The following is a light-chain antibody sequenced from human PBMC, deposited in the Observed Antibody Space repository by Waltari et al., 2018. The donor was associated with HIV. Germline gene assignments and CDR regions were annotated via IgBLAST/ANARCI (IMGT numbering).Light chain of an antibody. J-gene: IGKJ2*01. CDR2: AAS. V-gene: IGKV1-39*01. Sequence: DIQMTQSPSSLSSSVGDRVTITCRASQSISSYLNWYQQKPGKAPKLLIYAASSLQSGVPSRVSGSGSGTEFTLTISSLQPEDFATYYCQQSYSTPGYTFGQGTKLEIK. CDR1: QSISSY. CDR3: QQSYSTPGYT.